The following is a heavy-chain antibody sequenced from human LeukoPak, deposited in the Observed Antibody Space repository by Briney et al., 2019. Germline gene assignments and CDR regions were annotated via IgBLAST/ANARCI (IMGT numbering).Heavy chain of an antibody. CDR2: IYYSGST. CDR3: ASTSGWHFDY. CDR1: GGSISSSSYY. V-gene: IGHV4-39*07. J-gene: IGHJ4*02. D-gene: IGHD6-19*01. Sequence: PSETLSLTCSVSGGSISSSSYYWDWIRQPPGKGLEWIGSIYYSGSTYYNPSLKSRVTISVDTSNNQFSLKLSSATAADTAVYYCASTSGWHFDYWGQGTLVTVSS.